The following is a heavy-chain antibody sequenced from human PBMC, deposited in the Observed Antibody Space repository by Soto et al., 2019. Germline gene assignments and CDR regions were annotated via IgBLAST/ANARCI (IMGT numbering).Heavy chain of an antibody. V-gene: IGHV1-69*12. J-gene: IGHJ6*02. CDR1: GGTFSSYA. CDR3: ARLVYSSSFYRCYGMDV. Sequence: QVQLVQSGAEVKKPGSSVKVSCKASGGTFSSYAISWVRQAPGQGLEWMGGIIPIFGTANYAQKFQGRVTITADESTSTAYMELNSLRSEDTAVYYCARLVYSSSFYRCYGMDVWGQGTTVTVS. CDR2: IIPIFGTA. D-gene: IGHD6-13*01.